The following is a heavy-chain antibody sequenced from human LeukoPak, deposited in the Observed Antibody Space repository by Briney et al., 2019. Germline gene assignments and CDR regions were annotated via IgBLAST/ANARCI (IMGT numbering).Heavy chain of an antibody. D-gene: IGHD3-3*02. CDR2: IYHGGST. J-gene: IGHJ3*02. V-gene: IGHV4-38-2*02. CDR3: ARVAARTWLAYDAAFDI. CDR1: GYSISGGYY. Sequence: MTSETLSLTCTVSGYSISGGYYWGWIRQPPGKGLEWIGTIYHGGSTYYNPSLESRVTISLDTSKNHFSLNLTSVTAADTALYYCARVAARTWLAYDAAFDIWGLGTMVTVSS.